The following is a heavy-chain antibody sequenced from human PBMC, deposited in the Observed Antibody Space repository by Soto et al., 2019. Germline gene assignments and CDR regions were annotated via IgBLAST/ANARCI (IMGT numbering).Heavy chain of an antibody. V-gene: IGHV1-8*02. J-gene: IGHJ4*02. D-gene: IGHD2-15*01. CDR3: ARDKGRSPLDY. CDR2: INPNSGIT. CDR1: GYAFTCYY. Sequence: ASVKVSCKASGYAFTCYYMHWVRQDPGQGLEWMVWINPNSGITSYAQKFQGRVTMTRNTSISTAYMELSSLRSEDTAVYYCARDKGRSPLDYWGQGTLVTVSS.